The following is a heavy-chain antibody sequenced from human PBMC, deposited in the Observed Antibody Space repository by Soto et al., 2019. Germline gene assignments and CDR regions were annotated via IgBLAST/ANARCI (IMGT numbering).Heavy chain of an antibody. D-gene: IGHD6-13*01. V-gene: IGHV5-51*01. J-gene: IGHJ4*02. CDR3: SRHESSSYTFVFDY. CDR1: GYSFTSYW. Sequence: CKASGYSFTSYWIGWVRQMPRKGLEWMGIVYTGDSNTKYSPSFRGQVTVSADRSISTAYLQWNSLKASDTAIYYCSRHESSSYTFVFDYWGQGALVTVSS. CDR2: VYTGDSNT.